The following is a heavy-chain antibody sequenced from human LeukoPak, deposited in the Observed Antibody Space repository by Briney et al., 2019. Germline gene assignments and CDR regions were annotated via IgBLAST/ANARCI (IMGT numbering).Heavy chain of an antibody. CDR3: AKDMEASSSWPQGYFDY. D-gene: IGHD6-13*01. J-gene: IGHJ4*02. CDR2: ISGSGGST. CDR1: GFTFSSYA. V-gene: IGHV3-23*01. Sequence: PGGSLRLSCAASGFTFSSYAMSWVRQAPGKGLEWVSAISGSGGSTYYADSVKGRFTISRDNSKNTLYLQMNSLRAEDTAVYYCAKDMEASSSWPQGYFDYWGQGTLVTVSS.